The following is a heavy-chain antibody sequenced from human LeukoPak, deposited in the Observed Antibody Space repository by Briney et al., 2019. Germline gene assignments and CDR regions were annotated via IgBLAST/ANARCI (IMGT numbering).Heavy chain of an antibody. CDR1: GYTFTGYY. J-gene: IGHJ4*02. CDR3: ARDPSLTYGDYFFDY. CDR2: INPNSGGT. V-gene: IGHV1-2*02. Sequence: ASVKVSCKASGYTFTGYYMHWVRQAPGQGREWMGWINPNSGGTNYAQKFQGRVTMTRDTPISTAYMEQSRLRSDDTAVYYCARDPSLTYGDYFFDYWGQGTLVTVSS. D-gene: IGHD4-17*01.